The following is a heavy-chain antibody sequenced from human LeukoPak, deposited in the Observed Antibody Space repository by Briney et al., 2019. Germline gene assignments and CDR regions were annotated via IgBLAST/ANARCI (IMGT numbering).Heavy chain of an antibody. CDR3: ARAVDYYDSSGRYYFDY. D-gene: IGHD3-22*01. CDR1: GFTFSSYA. CDR2: ILGSGGST. J-gene: IGHJ4*02. V-gene: IGHV3-23*01. Sequence: GGSLRLSCAASGFTFSSYAMSWVRQAPGKGLEWVSSILGSGGSTYYADSVKGRFTISRDNSKTTLYLQMNSLRAEDTAVYYCARAVDYYDSSGRYYFDYWGQGTLVTVSS.